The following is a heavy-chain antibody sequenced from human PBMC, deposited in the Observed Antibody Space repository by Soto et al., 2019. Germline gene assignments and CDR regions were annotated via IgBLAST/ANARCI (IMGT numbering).Heavy chain of an antibody. Sequence: EVQLVESGGGLVQPGGSLRLSCAASGFTFGNYWMTWVRQAPGKGLEWVANIKGDGSAKSYLDSVRGRFTVSRDNAENSLFLPMNILRAEHTALSYCARDVSPGSSGYSLDAFDIWGQGTMVTVS. J-gene: IGHJ3*02. V-gene: IGHV3-7*05. D-gene: IGHD6-25*01. CDR1: GFTFGNYW. CDR2: IKGDGSAK. CDR3: ARDVSPGSSGYSLDAFDI.